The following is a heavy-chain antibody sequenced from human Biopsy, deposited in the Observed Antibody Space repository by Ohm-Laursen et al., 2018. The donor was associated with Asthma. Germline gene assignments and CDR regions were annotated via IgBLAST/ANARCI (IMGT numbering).Heavy chain of an antibody. J-gene: IGHJ4*02. D-gene: IGHD3-22*01. CDR2: IHHSGTS. V-gene: IGHV4-31*02. CDR1: GDSITSGGCC. CDR3: ARIPRRSGSYFVDY. Sequence: SQTLSLTCTVSGDSITSGGCCWNWIRQHPGKGLEWIGYIHHSGTSYFNPSLESRVSFSRDTSNNQFSLRLSSVTAADTAMYYCARIPRRSGSYFVDYWGQGTLVTVSS.